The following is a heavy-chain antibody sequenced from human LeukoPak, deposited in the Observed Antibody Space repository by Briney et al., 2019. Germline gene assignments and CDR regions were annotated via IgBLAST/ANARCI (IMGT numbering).Heavy chain of an antibody. CDR3: ARGRGSGWYGTRLDY. V-gene: IGHV4-34*01. CDR2: INHSGST. Sequence: TSSETLSLTCAVYGGSFSGYYWSWIRQPPGKGLEWIGEINHSGSTNYNPSLKSRVTTSVDTSKNQFSLKLSSVTAADTAVYYCARGRGSGWYGTRLDYWGQGTLVTVSS. J-gene: IGHJ4*02. D-gene: IGHD6-19*01. CDR1: GGSFSGYY.